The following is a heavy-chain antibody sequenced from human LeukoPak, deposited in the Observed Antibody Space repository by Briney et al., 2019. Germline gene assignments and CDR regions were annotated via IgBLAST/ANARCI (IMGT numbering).Heavy chain of an antibody. CDR2: IRSDGYHT. CDR3: AKGLERESRLDS. D-gene: IGHD1-1*01. V-gene: IGHV3-30*02. Sequence: GGSLRLSCGASGFIFDAHDMHWVRQAPGKGLEWVAFIRSDGYHTYYADSVKGRFTISTDNSKNTLYLQMNSLRAEDTALCYCAKGLERESRLDSWGQGTLVTVSS. CDR1: GFIFDAHD. J-gene: IGHJ4*02.